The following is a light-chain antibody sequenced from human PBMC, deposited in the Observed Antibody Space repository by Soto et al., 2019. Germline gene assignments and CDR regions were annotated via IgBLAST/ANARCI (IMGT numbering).Light chain of an antibody. CDR1: SSDVGGYNY. V-gene: IGLV2-14*01. CDR3: SSYTSSSTYV. CDR2: EVS. J-gene: IGLJ1*01. Sequence: QSALTQPASVSGSPGQSITISCTVTSSDVGGYNYVSWYQQHPGKAPKLMIYEVSNRPSGVSNRFSGSKSGNTASLTISGLQAEVEADYYCSSYTSSSTYVFGTGTKVTVL.